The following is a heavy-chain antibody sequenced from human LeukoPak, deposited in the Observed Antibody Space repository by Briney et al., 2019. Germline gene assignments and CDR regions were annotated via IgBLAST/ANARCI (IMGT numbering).Heavy chain of an antibody. Sequence: SETLSLTCAVYGGSFSGYYWGWIRQPPGKGLEWIGSIYYSGSTYYNPSLKSRVTISVDTSKNQFSLKLSSVTAADTAVYYCARPSAPNYYDSSGYYSTYFDYWGQGTLVTVSS. CDR2: IYYSGST. D-gene: IGHD3-22*01. CDR3: ARPSAPNYYDSSGYYSTYFDY. CDR1: GGSFSGYY. V-gene: IGHV4-39*01. J-gene: IGHJ4*02.